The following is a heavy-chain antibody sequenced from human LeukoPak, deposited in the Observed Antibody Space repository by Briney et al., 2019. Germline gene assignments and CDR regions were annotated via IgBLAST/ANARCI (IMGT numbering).Heavy chain of an antibody. J-gene: IGHJ4*02. V-gene: IGHV4-4*02. Sequence: PSGTLSLTCGVSGGSISNTNWWSWVRQPPGQGLEWIGEISLTGLTHYNPSLESRVTVSLDKSRNQLSLNLTSVTAADTAVYYCSRENGAFSPFGYWGQGTLVTVLS. CDR1: GGSISNTNW. CDR3: SRENGAFSPFGY. D-gene: IGHD2-8*01. CDR2: ISLTGLT.